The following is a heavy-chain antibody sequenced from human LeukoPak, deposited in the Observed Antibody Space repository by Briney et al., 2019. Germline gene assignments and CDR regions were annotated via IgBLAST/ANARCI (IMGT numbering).Heavy chain of an antibody. CDR2: ISTYNGNT. Sequence: ASVKVSCKASGYTFTNYGIGWVRQAPGQGLEWVGWISTYNGNTNYAQKLQGRVTMTTDTSTSTVYMELRSLRSDDSAVYYCATYSYAHALDAWGQGTTVTVSS. D-gene: IGHD5-18*01. CDR3: ATYSYAHALDA. J-gene: IGHJ6*02. CDR1: GYTFTNYG. V-gene: IGHV1-18*01.